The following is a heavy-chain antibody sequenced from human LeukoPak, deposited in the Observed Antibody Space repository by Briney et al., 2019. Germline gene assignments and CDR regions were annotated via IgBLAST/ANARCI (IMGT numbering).Heavy chain of an antibody. CDR1: GFTFSSYA. V-gene: IGHV3-23*01. CDR2: ISGSGGST. J-gene: IGHJ5*02. CDR3: AEDTRWGLRWGWFDP. D-gene: IGHD4-23*01. Sequence: AGSLRLSCAASGFTFSSYAMSWVRQAPGKGLEWVSAISGSGGSTYYADSVKGRFTISRDNSKNTLYLQMNSLRAEDTAVYYCAEDTRWGLRWGWFDPWGQGTLVTVSS.